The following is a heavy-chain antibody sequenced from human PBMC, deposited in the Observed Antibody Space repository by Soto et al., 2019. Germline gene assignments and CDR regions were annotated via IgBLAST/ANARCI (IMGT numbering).Heavy chain of an antibody. J-gene: IGHJ3*02. D-gene: IGHD1-26*01. CDR2: FDPEDGEK. Sequence: ASVKVSCKVSGYTLTELSMHWVRLAPGKGLEWMGGFDPEDGEKIYAQKFQGRVTITEDTSTDTAYMELSSLRSEDTAVYYCATLVGATFAFDIWGHVTMVTVSS. CDR1: GYTLTELS. CDR3: ATLVGATFAFDI. V-gene: IGHV1-24*01.